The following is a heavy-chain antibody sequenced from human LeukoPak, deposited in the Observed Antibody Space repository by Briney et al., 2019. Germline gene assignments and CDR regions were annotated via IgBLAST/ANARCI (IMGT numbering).Heavy chain of an antibody. CDR3: AREGRPDDVYFDH. V-gene: IGHV4-59*01. J-gene: IGHJ4*02. CDR1: GGSISSYY. CDR2: INYSGST. Sequence: PSETLSLTCTVSGGSISSYYWSWIRQPPGKGLEWIGYINYSGSTNYNPSLKSRVTMSVDTSKNQFSLKLCSVTAADTAMYYCAREGRPDDVYFDHWGQGSLVTVSS. D-gene: IGHD1-1*01.